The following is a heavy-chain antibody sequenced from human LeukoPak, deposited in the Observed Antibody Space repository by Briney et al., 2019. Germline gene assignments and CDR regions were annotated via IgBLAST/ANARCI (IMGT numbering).Heavy chain of an antibody. CDR1: GFTFSSYS. CDR3: ARGYCSSTSCLGYFDY. J-gene: IGHJ4*02. CDR2: ISSSSTYT. Sequence: GGSLRLSCAASGFTFSSYSVNWVRQAPGKGLEWVSFISSSSTYTYYADSVKGRFTISRDNAKNSLYLQMNSLRAEDTAVYYCARGYCSSTSCLGYFDYWGQGTLVTVSS. V-gene: IGHV3-21*01. D-gene: IGHD2-2*01.